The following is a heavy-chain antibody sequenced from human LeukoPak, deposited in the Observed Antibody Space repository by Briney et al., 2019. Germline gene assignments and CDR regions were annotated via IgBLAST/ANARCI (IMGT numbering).Heavy chain of an antibody. V-gene: IGHV1-69*02. D-gene: IGHD3-22*01. CDR1: GGTFSSYT. J-gene: IGHJ4*02. CDR2: IIPILGIA. Sequence: SVKVSCKASGGTFSSYTISWVRQAPGQGLEWMGRIIPILGIANYAQKFQGIGTITADKSTSKAYMELSSLRSEDTAVYYCARTSDYDSSGYYYGWGQGTLVTVSS. CDR3: ARTSDYDSSGYYYG.